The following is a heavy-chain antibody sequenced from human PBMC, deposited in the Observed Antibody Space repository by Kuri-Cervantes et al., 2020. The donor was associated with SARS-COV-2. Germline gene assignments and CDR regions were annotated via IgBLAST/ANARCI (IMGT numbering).Heavy chain of an antibody. CDR3: AKDMYYDSSGFYDAFDI. Sequence: GGSLRLSCAASGFTFSSYSMNWVRQAPGKGLEWVSSISSSSYIYYADSVKGRFTISRDNSKNTLYLQMNSLRAEDTAVYYCAKDMYYDSSGFYDAFDIWGQGTMVTVSS. D-gene: IGHD3-22*01. J-gene: IGHJ3*02. CDR1: GFTFSSYS. CDR2: ISSSSYI. V-gene: IGHV3-21*01.